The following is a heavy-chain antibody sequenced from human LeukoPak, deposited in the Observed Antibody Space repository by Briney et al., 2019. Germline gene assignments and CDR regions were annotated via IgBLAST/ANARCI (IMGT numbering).Heavy chain of an antibody. CDR3: AKWGDYDVLTGYYVSDY. V-gene: IGHV3-23*01. Sequence: GGSLRLSCAASGFTFSNYAMSWVRQAPGKGLEWVSAITGSVGNTYYADSVKGPFTISRNNSKNNVSLQMNSLRAEDTAVYYCAKWGDYDVLTGYYVSDYWGQGTLVTVSS. J-gene: IGHJ4*02. D-gene: IGHD3-9*01. CDR2: ITGSVGNT. CDR1: GFTFSNYA.